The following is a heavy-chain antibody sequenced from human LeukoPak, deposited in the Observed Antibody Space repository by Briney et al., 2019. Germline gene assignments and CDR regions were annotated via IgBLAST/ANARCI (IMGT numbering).Heavy chain of an antibody. Sequence: GGSLRLSCAASGFTFSSYSMNWVRQAPGKGLEWVSSISSSSSYIYYADSVKGRFTISRDNAKNSLYLQMNSLRAEDTAVYYCAKGSREGWFDPWGQGTLVTVSS. J-gene: IGHJ5*02. CDR3: AKGSREGWFDP. V-gene: IGHV3-21*04. CDR2: ISSSSSYI. CDR1: GFTFSSYS. D-gene: IGHD1-26*01.